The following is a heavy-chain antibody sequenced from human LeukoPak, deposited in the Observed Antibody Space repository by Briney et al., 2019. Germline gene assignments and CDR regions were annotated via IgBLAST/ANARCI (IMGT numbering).Heavy chain of an antibody. CDR1: GFTFSNYG. CDR2: IWYDGSNK. D-gene: IGHD6-13*01. V-gene: IGHV3-33*03. Sequence: PGGSLRLSCAASGFTFSNYGIHWVRQAPGKGLEWVAAIWYDGSNKYYGDSVKGRFTISRDNAKNTLYLQMNSLRAEDTAVYYCASGIAAAGHDYWGQGTLVTVSS. CDR3: ASGIAAAGHDY. J-gene: IGHJ4*02.